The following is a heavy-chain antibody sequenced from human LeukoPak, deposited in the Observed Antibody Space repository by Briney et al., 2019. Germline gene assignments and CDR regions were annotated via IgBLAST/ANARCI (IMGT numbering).Heavy chain of an antibody. Sequence: ASVKVSCKASGCTFTGYYMHWVRQAPGQGLEWMGWINPNSGGTNYAQKFQGRVTMTRDTSISTAYMELSRLRSDDTAVYYCARVIAAAGKWYFDLWGRGTLVTVSS. CDR2: INPNSGGT. V-gene: IGHV1-2*02. J-gene: IGHJ2*01. CDR1: GCTFTGYY. D-gene: IGHD6-13*01. CDR3: ARVIAAAGKWYFDL.